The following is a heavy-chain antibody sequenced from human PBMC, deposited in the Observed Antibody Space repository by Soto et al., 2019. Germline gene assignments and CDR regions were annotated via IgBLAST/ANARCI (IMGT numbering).Heavy chain of an antibody. CDR1: GFSLSNARMG. D-gene: IGHD3-10*01. CDR3: ARIPLSYYGSGSYSGYYYGMDV. CDR2: LFSNDEK. V-gene: IGHV2-26*01. Sequence: KESGPVLVKPTETLTLTCTVSGFSLSNARMGVSWIRQPPGNALECLAHLFSNDEKSYSTSLKSRLTISKDTSKSQVVLTMTNMDPVDTATYYCARIPLSYYGSGSYSGYYYGMDVWGQGTTVTVSS. J-gene: IGHJ6*02.